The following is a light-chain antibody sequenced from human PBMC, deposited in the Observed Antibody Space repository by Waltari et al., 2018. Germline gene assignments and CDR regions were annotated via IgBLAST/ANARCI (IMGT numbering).Light chain of an antibody. CDR2: AAS. CDR1: QSISSY. V-gene: IGKV1-39*01. Sequence: DIQMTQSPSSLSASVGDRVTITCRASQSISSYLNWYQQKPGKAPKLLIYAASSLQRGVPSRFSGSGSGTYFTLTISSLQPEDFATYYCQQSYSTPPYTFGQGTKLEIK. CDR3: QQSYSTPPYT. J-gene: IGKJ2*01.